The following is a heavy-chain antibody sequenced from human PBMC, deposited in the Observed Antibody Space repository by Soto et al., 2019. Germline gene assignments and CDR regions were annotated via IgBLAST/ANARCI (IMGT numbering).Heavy chain of an antibody. CDR3: ARTPNNGRAGVYGMDV. V-gene: IGHV1-2*04. J-gene: IGHJ6*02. D-gene: IGHD1-26*01. CDR2: IDADSGDT. Sequence: QVQLVQSGAEAKKPGASLKVSCKASGYTFSDYYIHWVRQAPGQGLEWMGWIDADSGDTKYAQKLKGWVTMTRDTSINTADLELSRLRSDDTAVYYCARTPNNGRAGVYGMDVWGQGTTVTVSS. CDR1: GYTFSDYY.